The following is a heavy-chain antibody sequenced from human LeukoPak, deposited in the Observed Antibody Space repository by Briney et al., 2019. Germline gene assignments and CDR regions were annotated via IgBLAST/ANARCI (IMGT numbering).Heavy chain of an antibody. CDR2: INHSGST. CDR1: GGSFSGYY. D-gene: IGHD6-19*01. Sequence: SETLSLTCAVYGGSFSGYYWSWIRQPPGKGLEWIGEINHSGSTNYNPSLKSRVTISVDTSKNQFSLKLSSVTAAGTAVYYCARTRAVAGRGHFDYWGQGTLVTVSS. J-gene: IGHJ4*02. CDR3: ARTRAVAGRGHFDY. V-gene: IGHV4-34*01.